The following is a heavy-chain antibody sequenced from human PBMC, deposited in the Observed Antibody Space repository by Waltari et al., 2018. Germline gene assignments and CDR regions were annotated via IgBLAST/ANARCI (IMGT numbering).Heavy chain of an antibody. CDR3: ATTCPGGVFAFDI. CDR1: GFTFSSYG. Sequence: QVLLVESGGGVVQPGGSLRLSCAASGFTFSSYGWHWVRQAPGKGLEWVAFIRYDGSNKYYADSVKGRFTISRDNSKNTLYLQMNSLRAEDTAVYYCATTCPGGVFAFDIWGQGTMVTVSS. J-gene: IGHJ3*02. CDR2: IRYDGSNK. V-gene: IGHV3-30*02. D-gene: IGHD3-16*01.